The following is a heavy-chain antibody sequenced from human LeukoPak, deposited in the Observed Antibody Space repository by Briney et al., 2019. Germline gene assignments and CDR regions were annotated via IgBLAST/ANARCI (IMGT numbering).Heavy chain of an antibody. V-gene: IGHV3-30*18. J-gene: IGHJ5*02. Sequence: GGSLRLSCAASGFTFSSYGMHWVRQAPGKGLEWVAVISYDGSNKYYADSVKGRFTISRDNSKNTLYLQMNSLRAEDTAVYYCAKTAKERTSGFDPWGQGTLVTVSS. D-gene: IGHD6-25*01. CDR1: GFTFSSYG. CDR3: AKTAKERTSGFDP. CDR2: ISYDGSNK.